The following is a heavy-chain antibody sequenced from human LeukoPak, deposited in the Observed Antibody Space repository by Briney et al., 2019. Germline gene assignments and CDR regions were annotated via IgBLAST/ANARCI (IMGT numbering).Heavy chain of an antibody. CDR3: ARGRGQGLRFLEWFI. CDR1: GFTFSSYS. J-gene: IGHJ4*02. D-gene: IGHD3-3*01. Sequence: GRSLRLSCAASGFTFSSYSMSWVRQAPRNGLEWVSSISSSSSYIYYADSVKGRFTISRDNAKNSLYLQMNSLRAEDTAVYYCARGRGQGLRFLEWFIWGQGTLVTVSS. V-gene: IGHV3-21*01. CDR2: ISSSSSYI.